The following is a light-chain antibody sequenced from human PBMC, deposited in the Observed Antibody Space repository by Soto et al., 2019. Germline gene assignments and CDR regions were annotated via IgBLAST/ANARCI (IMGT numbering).Light chain of an antibody. CDR2: EVN. CDR1: SSNVGSYKL. CDR3: SSFTTNYFYV. Sequence: QSALTQPASVSGSPGQSITISCTGTSSNVGSYKLVSWYQQHPGKAPKLMIFEVNKRPSGVSNRFSGSRSAYTASLIISGLQPEDEADYYCSSFTTNYFYVFGPGTKLTVL. J-gene: IGLJ1*01. V-gene: IGLV2-14*02.